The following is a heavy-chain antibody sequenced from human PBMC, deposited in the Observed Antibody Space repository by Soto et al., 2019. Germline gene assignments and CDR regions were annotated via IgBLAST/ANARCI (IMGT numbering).Heavy chain of an antibody. J-gene: IGHJ3*02. CDR2: INPNSGGT. D-gene: IGHD2-2*01. Sequence: QVQLVQSGAEVKKPGASVKVSCKASGYTFTGYYMHWVRQAPGQGLEWMGWINPNSGGTNYAQKFQGRVTMTRDTSISTAYMELSRLRSDDTAVYYCASESAGDCSSTSCPNDAFDIWGQGTMVTVSS. CDR1: GYTFTGYY. CDR3: ASESAGDCSSTSCPNDAFDI. V-gene: IGHV1-2*02.